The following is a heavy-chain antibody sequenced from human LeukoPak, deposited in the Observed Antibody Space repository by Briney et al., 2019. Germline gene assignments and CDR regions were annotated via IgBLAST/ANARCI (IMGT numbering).Heavy chain of an antibody. D-gene: IGHD3-22*01. CDR1: GFTFSDYY. CDR3: AKDPGDSSGYYYVDGPYYFDY. Sequence: GGSLRLSCAASGFTFSDYYMTWIRQAPGKGLEWVSYISSSGSSIYYADSVKGRFTISRDNAKNSLYLQMNSLRAEDTAVYYCAKDPGDSSGYYYVDGPYYFDYWGQGTLVTVSS. V-gene: IGHV3-11*01. J-gene: IGHJ4*02. CDR2: ISSSGSSI.